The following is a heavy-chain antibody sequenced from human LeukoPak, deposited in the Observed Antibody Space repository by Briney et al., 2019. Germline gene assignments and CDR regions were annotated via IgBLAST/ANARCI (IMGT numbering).Heavy chain of an antibody. J-gene: IGHJ3*02. V-gene: IGHV3-7*01. D-gene: IGHD2-15*01. CDR3: ASGPRWVGAAWAHSFDI. Sequence: GGSLRLSCLDSGFSFSSYWMSWVRQAPGKGLEWVANIKQDGSDKQYVDSVKGRFTISRDNGKNSLYLQMNSLRAEDTAVYFCASGPRWVGAAWAHSFDIWGQGTMVTVSP. CDR1: GFSFSSYW. CDR2: IKQDGSDK.